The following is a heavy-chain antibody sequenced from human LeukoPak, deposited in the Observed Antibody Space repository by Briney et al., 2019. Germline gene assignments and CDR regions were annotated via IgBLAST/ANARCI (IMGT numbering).Heavy chain of an antibody. CDR3: ARYFDWLLGGFYFDY. V-gene: IGHV4-31*11. CDR2: IYYSGST. J-gene: IGHJ4*02. Sequence: SETLSLTCAGYGGSFSGHYWSWIRQHPGKGLEWIGYIYYSGSTYYNPSLKSRVTISVDTSKNQFSLKLSSVTAADTAVYYCARYFDWLLGGFYFDYWGQGTLVTVSS. D-gene: IGHD3-9*01. CDR1: GGSFSGHY.